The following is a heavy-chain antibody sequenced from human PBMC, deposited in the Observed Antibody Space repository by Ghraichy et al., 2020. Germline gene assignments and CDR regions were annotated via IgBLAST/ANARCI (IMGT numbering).Heavy chain of an antibody. Sequence: GGSLRLSCAASGFTFNNFAMSWVRQAPGKGLEWVSAISGDGRSTYSADSLKGRFTISRDNSKNTLFLQMNSLRAEDTAIYYCAKACEQQPYADYFQDWGQGTLVTVSS. D-gene: IGHD6-13*01. CDR2: ISGDGRST. V-gene: IGHV3-23*01. J-gene: IGHJ1*01. CDR1: GFTFNNFA. CDR3: AKACEQQPYADYFQD.